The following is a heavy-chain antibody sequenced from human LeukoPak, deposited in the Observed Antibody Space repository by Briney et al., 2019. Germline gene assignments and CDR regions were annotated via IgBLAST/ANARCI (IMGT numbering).Heavy chain of an antibody. V-gene: IGHV3-23*01. CDR1: GFTFSSYA. CDR3: AKKGSYSSGWYGGHYFDS. J-gene: IGHJ4*01. Sequence: GGSLRLSWEASGFTFSSYALSWVRQAPVKGLEWVAAIGGDSSTYYTGSVRGRFTISRDNSKNTVYLQMSSLRVEDTAVYYCAKKGSYSSGWYGGHYFDSWGQGTLVTVSS. CDR2: IGGDSST. D-gene: IGHD6-19*01.